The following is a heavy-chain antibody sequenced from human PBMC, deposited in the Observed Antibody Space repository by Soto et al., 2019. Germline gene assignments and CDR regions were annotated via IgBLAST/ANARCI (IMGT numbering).Heavy chain of an antibody. CDR2: IYPGDSGT. J-gene: IGHJ3*02. Sequence: GESLKISCKGSGYSFTSYWIGWVRQMPGKGLEWMGIIYPGDSGTRYSPSFQGQVTISADKSISTAYLQWSSLKASDTAMYYCASRLYYYDSSGYPDSDAFDIWGQGTMVTVSS. V-gene: IGHV5-51*01. CDR1: GYSFTSYW. CDR3: ASRLYYYDSSGYPDSDAFDI. D-gene: IGHD3-22*01.